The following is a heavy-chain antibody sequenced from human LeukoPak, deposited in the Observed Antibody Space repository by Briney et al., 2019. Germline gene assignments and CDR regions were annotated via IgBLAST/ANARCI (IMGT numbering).Heavy chain of an antibody. CDR1: GFTFTAYT. D-gene: IGHD6-13*01. CDR3: ARRGLVRAAAGTSDYFDY. V-gene: IGHV4-4*02. J-gene: IGHJ4*02. CDR2: IYHSGST. Sequence: GSLRLSCAASGFTFTAYTINWVRQPPGKGLEWIGEIYHSGSTNYNPSLKSRVTISVDKSKNQFSLKLSSVTAADTAVYYCARRGLVRAAAGTSDYFDYWGQGTLVTVSS.